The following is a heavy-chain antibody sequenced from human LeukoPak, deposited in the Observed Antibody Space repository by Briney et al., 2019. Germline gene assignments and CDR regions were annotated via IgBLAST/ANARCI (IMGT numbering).Heavy chain of an antibody. V-gene: IGHV3-21*04. Sequence: GGSLRLSCAASGFTFNTYSMNWVRQAPGEGLEWVSSISPTSGHIYYADSVKGRFTISRDNAQSSLYLQVSSLRAADTAVYYCAREVADGSGSYYRDAFDYWGQGTLVTVSS. J-gene: IGHJ4*02. CDR3: AREVADGSGSYYRDAFDY. CDR1: GFTFNTYS. CDR2: ISPTSGHI. D-gene: IGHD3-10*01.